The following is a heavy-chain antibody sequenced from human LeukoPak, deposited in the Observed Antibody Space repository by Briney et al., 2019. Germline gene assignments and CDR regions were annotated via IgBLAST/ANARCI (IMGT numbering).Heavy chain of an antibody. J-gene: IGHJ4*02. CDR2: ISGSDGNT. CDR3: AKIIAVAVYGSFDY. CDR1: GFTFSSYA. V-gene: IGHV3-23*01. D-gene: IGHD6-19*01. Sequence: GGSLRPSCAASGFTFSSYAMSWVRQAPGKGLEWVSGISGSDGNTYYADSVKGRFTISRDNSKNTLYLQMNSLRAEDTAVYYCAKIIAVAVYGSFDYWGQGTPVTVSS.